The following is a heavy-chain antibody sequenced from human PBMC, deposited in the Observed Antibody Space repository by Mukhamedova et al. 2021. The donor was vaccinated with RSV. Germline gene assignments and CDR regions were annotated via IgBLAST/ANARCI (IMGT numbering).Heavy chain of an antibody. V-gene: IGHV1-46*01. CDR3: ARDETPYGDYINHNWFDP. J-gene: IGHJ5*02. D-gene: IGHD4-17*01. Sequence: KFQGRVTMTRDTSTSTVYMELSSLRSEDTAVYYCARDETPYGDYINHNWFDPWGQGTLVTVSS.